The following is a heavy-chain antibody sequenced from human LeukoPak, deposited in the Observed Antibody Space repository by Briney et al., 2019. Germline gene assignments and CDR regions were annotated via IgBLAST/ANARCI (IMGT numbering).Heavy chain of an antibody. D-gene: IGHD6-19*01. V-gene: IGHV3-7*01. CDR3: AGGSGWIIES. J-gene: IGHJ4*02. Sequence: GASLRLSCVASGFRFSNFWMQWVRQAAGKGLEWVANIKQDGSEENYVDSVKGRFTISRDNAKNSLFLQMNSLRVEDTAVYYCAGGSGWIIESWGQGTLVTVSS. CDR1: GFRFSNFW. CDR2: IKQDGSEE.